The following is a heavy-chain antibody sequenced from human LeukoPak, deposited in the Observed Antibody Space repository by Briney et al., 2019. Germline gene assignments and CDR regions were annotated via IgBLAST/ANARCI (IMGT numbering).Heavy chain of an antibody. D-gene: IGHD4-17*01. Sequence: SCKASGGTFSSYAISWVRQAPGKGLEWVAFIRYDGSNKYYADSVKGRFTISRDNSKNTLYLQMNSLRAEDTAVYYCAKDKDYGDYVFDYWGQGTLVTVSS. CDR2: IRYDGSNK. CDR1: GGTFSSYA. J-gene: IGHJ4*02. V-gene: IGHV3-30*02. CDR3: AKDKDYGDYVFDY.